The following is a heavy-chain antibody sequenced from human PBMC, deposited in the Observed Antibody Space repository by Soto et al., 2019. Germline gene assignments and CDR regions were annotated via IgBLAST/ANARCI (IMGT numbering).Heavy chain of an antibody. J-gene: IGHJ4*02. Sequence: QVQLVQSGVEVKKPGASVKVSCQASGYTLLSYGISWVRQAPGQGLEWVGWISAYSGNTDYAQRLQDRVTLTTDTSTSTAYMELRNLSSDDTAVYYCARNPSGSSFDYWGQGPLVTVSS. CDR1: GYTLLSYG. CDR3: ARNPSGSSFDY. D-gene: IGHD1-26*01. V-gene: IGHV1-18*01. CDR2: ISAYSGNT.